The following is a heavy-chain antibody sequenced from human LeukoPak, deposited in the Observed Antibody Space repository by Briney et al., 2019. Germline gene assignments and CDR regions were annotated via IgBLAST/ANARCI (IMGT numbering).Heavy chain of an antibody. CDR2: IYYSGST. V-gene: IGHV4-61*01. J-gene: IGHJ4*02. D-gene: IGHD2-21*02. Sequence: SETLSLTCTVSGYSISSGYYWGWIRQPPGKGLEWIGYIYYSGSTNYNPSLKSRVTISVDTSKNQFSLKLSSVTAADTAVYYCARELVVTGLLVDYWGQGTLVTVSS. CDR1: GYSISSGYY. CDR3: ARELVVTGLLVDY.